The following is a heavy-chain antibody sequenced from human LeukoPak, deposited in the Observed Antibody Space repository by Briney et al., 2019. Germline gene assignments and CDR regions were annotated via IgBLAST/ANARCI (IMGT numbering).Heavy chain of an antibody. CDR2: IYHSGST. CDR3: AMGPEVGATPFDY. Sequence: SETLSLTCTVSGYSISSGYYWGWIRQPPGKGLEWIGSIYHSGSTNYNPSLKSRVTISVDTSKNQFSLKLSSVTATDTAVYYCAMGPEVGATPFDYWGQGTLVTVSS. J-gene: IGHJ4*02. D-gene: IGHD1-26*01. CDR1: GYSISSGYY. V-gene: IGHV4-38-2*02.